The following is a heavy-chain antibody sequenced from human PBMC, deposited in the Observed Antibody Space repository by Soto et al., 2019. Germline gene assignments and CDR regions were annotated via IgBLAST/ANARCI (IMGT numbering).Heavy chain of an antibody. CDR1: GFDFSDSN. CDR2: ISRGGETI. D-gene: IGHD2-21*01. V-gene: IGHV3-48*02. CDR3: ARDPIRGDGYSFDY. Sequence: LRLSCAGSGFDFSDSNINWVRQAPWKGLEWIAYISRGGETIYYADSVKGRFTISRDTANDSLFLLMKSLRDEDTAVYYCARDPIRGDGYSFDYWGQGTLVTVSS. J-gene: IGHJ4*02.